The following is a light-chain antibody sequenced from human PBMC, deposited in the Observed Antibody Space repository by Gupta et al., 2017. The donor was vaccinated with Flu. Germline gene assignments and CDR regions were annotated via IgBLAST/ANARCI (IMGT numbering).Light chain of an antibody. CDR2: DES. Sequence: PGTRSLSPGERATLSCRASQRVSSGYLAWYQQKLGQAPRLLIYDESRRATGIPDRFSGSGSGTDFTLTISRLEPEDFAVYYCQQYGRSLTFGGGTKVEIK. CDR1: QRVSSGY. J-gene: IGKJ4*01. V-gene: IGKV3-20*01. CDR3: QQYGRSLT.